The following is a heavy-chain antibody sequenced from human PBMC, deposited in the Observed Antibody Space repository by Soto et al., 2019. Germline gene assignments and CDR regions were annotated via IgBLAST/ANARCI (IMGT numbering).Heavy chain of an antibody. Sequence: SETMEITRTVSGGSISSGGYSWSWIRQHPGKGLEWIGYIYYSGSTYYNPSLKSRVTISVDTSKNQFSLQLNSVTPEDTAVYYCARKVSASTFDYWGQGTLVTVSS. CDR2: IYYSGST. CDR3: ARKVSASTFDY. V-gene: IGHV4-31*02. J-gene: IGHJ4*02. CDR1: GGSISSGGYS.